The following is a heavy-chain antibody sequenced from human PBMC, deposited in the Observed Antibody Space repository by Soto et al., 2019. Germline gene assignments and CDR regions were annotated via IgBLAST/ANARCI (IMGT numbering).Heavy chain of an antibody. J-gene: IGHJ4*02. CDR3: PRGPPLH. Sequence: SETLSLTCTVSGGSISSGGYSWTWIRQHPGKGLEWIGYIYYSGSTYYKPSLKSRLTISVDTSKNHLSLKLSSVTAADTAVYYCPRGPPLHWGQGILVT. CDR2: IYYSGST. V-gene: IGHV4-31*03. CDR1: GGSISSGGYS.